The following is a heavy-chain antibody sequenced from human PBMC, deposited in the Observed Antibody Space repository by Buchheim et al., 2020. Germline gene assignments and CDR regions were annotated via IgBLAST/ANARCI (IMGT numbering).Heavy chain of an antibody. V-gene: IGHV3-33*01. Sequence: QVQLVESGGGVVQPVRSLRLSCAASGCTFSSYGMHWVRQAPGKGLEWVAVIWYDGSNKYYADSVKGGFTIFRDNSKNTLYLQMNSLRAEDTAVYYCARDTSGGSSYYYGMDVWGQGTT. D-gene: IGHD2-15*01. CDR2: IWYDGSNK. J-gene: IGHJ6*02. CDR3: ARDTSGGSSYYYGMDV. CDR1: GCTFSSYG.